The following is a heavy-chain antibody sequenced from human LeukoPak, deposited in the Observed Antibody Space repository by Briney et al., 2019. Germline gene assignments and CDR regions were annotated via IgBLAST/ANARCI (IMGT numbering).Heavy chain of an antibody. CDR3: ARARDCSSTSCSPGYYFDY. CDR2: IYTSGST. V-gene: IGHV4-4*07. D-gene: IGHD2-2*01. Sequence: PSETLSLTCTVSGGSISSYYWSWIRQPAGKGLEWIGRIYTSGSTSYNPSLKSRVTMSIDTSRNQFSLKLSSVTAADTAVYYCARARDCSSTSCSPGYYFDYWGQGTLVTVSS. CDR1: GGSISSYY. J-gene: IGHJ4*02.